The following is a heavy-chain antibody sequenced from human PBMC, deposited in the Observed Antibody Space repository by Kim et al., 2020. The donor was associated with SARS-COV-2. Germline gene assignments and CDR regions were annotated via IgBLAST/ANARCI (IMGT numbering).Heavy chain of an antibody. CDR3: AGSPYGDYFDY. D-gene: IGHD4-17*01. V-gene: IGHV4-59*01. Sequence: NYTPSLTSRVTISVDTSKNQFSLKLSSVTAADTAVYYCAGSPYGDYFDYWGQGTLVTVSS. J-gene: IGHJ4*02.